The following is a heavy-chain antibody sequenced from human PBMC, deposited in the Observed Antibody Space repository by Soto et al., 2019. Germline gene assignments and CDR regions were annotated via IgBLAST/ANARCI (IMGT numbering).Heavy chain of an antibody. Sequence: PSETLSLTCTISGGSISSYYWSWIRQPPGKGLEWIGCIYYTGSTNCNPSLKSRVTISVDTSKSQFSLRLNSVTAADTAVYYCARDVYDSRHNAYLDYWGQGMLVTVYS. CDR3: ARDVYDSRHNAYLDY. CDR2: IYYTGST. J-gene: IGHJ4*02. V-gene: IGHV4-59*01. CDR1: GGSISSYY. D-gene: IGHD3-22*01.